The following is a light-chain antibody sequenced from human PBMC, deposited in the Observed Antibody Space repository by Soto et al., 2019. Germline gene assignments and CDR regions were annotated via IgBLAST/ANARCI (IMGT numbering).Light chain of an antibody. Sequence: QLVLAQPPSASGTPGQRVTISCSGSNSNVGSKTVNWYQQVPGSAPKVLIYGNNQRPSGVPDRFSGSKSGTSASLAISGLQSEDEADYYCAAWDDSLNGPVFGGGTKLTVL. CDR1: NSNVGSKT. J-gene: IGLJ3*02. CDR2: GNN. CDR3: AAWDDSLNGPV. V-gene: IGLV1-44*01.